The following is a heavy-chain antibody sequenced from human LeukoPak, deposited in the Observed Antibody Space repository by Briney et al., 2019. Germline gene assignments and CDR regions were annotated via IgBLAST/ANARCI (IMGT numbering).Heavy chain of an antibody. CDR2: ISHDGSAK. CDR3: AKETGGSGSSYLSFFDY. Sequence: GGSLRLSCAASGFVFSNHGMHWVRQAPGKGLEWVAVISHDGSAKDYADSVKGRFTISRDNSKNTLYLQINSLRAEDTAVYFCAKETGGSGSSYLSFFDYWGQGTLATVSS. J-gene: IGHJ4*02. CDR1: GFVFSNHG. D-gene: IGHD3-10*01. V-gene: IGHV3-30*18.